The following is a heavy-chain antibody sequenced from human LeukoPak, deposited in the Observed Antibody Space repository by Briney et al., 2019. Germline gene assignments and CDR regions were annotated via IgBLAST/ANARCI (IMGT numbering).Heavy chain of an antibody. V-gene: IGHV1-2*02. Sequence: GASVKVSCKASGYTFTGYYIHWVRQAPGQGLEWMGWINANSGDTNYAHEFQGRVTLTRDTSISTAYMELSRLRSDDTAVYYCTRLLAEGNYWGQGTLVTVSP. J-gene: IGHJ4*02. CDR2: INANSGDT. CDR1: GYTFTGYY. D-gene: IGHD2-8*02. CDR3: TRLLAEGNY.